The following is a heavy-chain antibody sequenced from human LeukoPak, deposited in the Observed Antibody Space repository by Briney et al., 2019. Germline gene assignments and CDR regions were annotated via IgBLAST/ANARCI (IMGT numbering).Heavy chain of an antibody. V-gene: IGHV4-30-2*01. CDR1: GGSISSGGYS. Sequence: SETLSLTCAVSGGSISSGGYSWSWVRQPPGQGLEWIGYLYHSATTYYNPSLRSRVTISVDRSKNQFSLKLSSVTAADTAVYYCARFGGMTRGDYWGQGTLVTVSS. J-gene: IGHJ4*02. CDR2: LYHSATT. D-gene: IGHD3-16*01. CDR3: ARFGGMTRGDY.